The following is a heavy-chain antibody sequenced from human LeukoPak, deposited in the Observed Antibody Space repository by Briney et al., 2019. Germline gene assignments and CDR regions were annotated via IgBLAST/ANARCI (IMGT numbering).Heavy chain of an antibody. J-gene: IGHJ4*02. D-gene: IGHD1-1*01. CDR3: ASGNYYDY. CDR1: GFTFSSYS. Sequence: GGSLRLSCAASGFTFSSYSMNWVRQAPGKGLEWVSYISSSSSTIYYADSVKGRFTISRDNSKNTLYLQMNSLRAEDTAVYYCASGNYYDYWGRGTLVTVSS. CDR2: ISSSSSTI. V-gene: IGHV3-48*01.